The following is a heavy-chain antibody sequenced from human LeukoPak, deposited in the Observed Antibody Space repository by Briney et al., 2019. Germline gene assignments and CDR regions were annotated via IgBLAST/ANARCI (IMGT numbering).Heavy chain of an antibody. J-gene: IGHJ4*02. CDR3: ARDRAEWELLPIYDY. CDR1: GYSISSGYY. CDR2: IYTSGST. V-gene: IGHV4-61*02. D-gene: IGHD1-26*01. Sequence: SETLSLTCTVSGYSISSGYYWGWIRQPAGKGLEWIGRIYTSGSTNYNPSLKSRVTISVDTSKNQFSLKLSSVTAADTAVYYCARDRAEWELLPIYDYWGQGTLVTVSS.